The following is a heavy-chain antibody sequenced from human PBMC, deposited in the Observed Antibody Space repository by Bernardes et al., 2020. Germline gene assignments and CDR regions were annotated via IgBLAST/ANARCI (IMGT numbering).Heavy chain of an antibody. CDR2: INSDGSSI. J-gene: IGHJ6*02. CDR3: ARDPFQYYDSRGYYYGMDV. Sequence: GGSLRLSCEASGFTLSSNWMHWVRQAPGKGLVWVSRINSDGSSISYADSVKGRFTISRDNAKNTLYLQMNSLRAEDTAVYYCARDPFQYYDSRGYYYGMDVWGQGTMVTVSS. CDR1: GFTLSSNW. V-gene: IGHV3-74*01. D-gene: IGHD3-22*01.